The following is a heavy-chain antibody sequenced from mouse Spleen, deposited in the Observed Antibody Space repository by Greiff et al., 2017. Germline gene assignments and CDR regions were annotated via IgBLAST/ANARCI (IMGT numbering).Heavy chain of an antibody. J-gene: IGHJ1*01. Sequence: EVKVVESGGGLVQPGGSLSLSCAASGFTFTDYYMSWVRQPPGKALEWLGFIRNKANGYTTEYSASVKGRFTISRDNSQSILYLQMNTLRAEDSATYYCARERYFDVWGAGTTVTVSS. V-gene: IGHV7-3*01. CDR1: GFTFTDYY. CDR2: IRNKANGYTT. CDR3: ARERYFDV.